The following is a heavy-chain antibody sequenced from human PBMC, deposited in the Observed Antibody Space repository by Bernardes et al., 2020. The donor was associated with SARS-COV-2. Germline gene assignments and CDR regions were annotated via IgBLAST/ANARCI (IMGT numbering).Heavy chain of an antibody. CDR2: IYHSGST. Sequence: SETLSLTCAVSGGSISSGGYSWSWIRQPPGKGLEWIGYIYHSGSTYYNPSLKSRVTISVDRSKNQFSLKLSSVTAADTAVYYCARAGSVWLAPFDYWGQGTLVTVSS. D-gene: IGHD3-22*01. J-gene: IGHJ4*02. CDR1: GGSISSGGYS. CDR3: ARAGSVWLAPFDY. V-gene: IGHV4-30-2*01.